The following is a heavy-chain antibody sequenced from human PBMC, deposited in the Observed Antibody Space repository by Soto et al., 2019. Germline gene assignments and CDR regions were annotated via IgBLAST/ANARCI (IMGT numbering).Heavy chain of an antibody. CDR2: ISSSSSTI. Sequence: EVQLVESGGGLVQPGGSLRLSCAASGFTFSSYSMNWVRQAPGKGLEWVSYISSSSSTIYYADSVKGRFTISRDNAKNSLYLQMNSLRAEDTAVYSCARELPWQQLVRGYYYYGMDVWGPGATVTVSS. CDR1: GFTFSSYS. V-gene: IGHV3-48*01. D-gene: IGHD6-13*01. J-gene: IGHJ6*02. CDR3: ARELPWQQLVRGYYYYGMDV.